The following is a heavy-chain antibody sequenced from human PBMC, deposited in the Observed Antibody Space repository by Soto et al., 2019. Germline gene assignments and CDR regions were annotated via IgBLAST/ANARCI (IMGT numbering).Heavy chain of an antibody. V-gene: IGHV4-34*01. CDR1: GGPFSGYY. Sequence: SETLSLTCAVYGGPFSGYYWSWIRQPPGKGLEWIGEINYSGSTNYNPFLKSRVTISVDTSKNQFSLKLSSVTAADTAVYYCARSPLVGDYIWGSYRERRYYYYYMDVWGKGTTVTVSS. J-gene: IGHJ6*03. CDR3: ARSPLVGDYIWGSYRERRYYYYYMDV. D-gene: IGHD3-16*02. CDR2: INYSGST.